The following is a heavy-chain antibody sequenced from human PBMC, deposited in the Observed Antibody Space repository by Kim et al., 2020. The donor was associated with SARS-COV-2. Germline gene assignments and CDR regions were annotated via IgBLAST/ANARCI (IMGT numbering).Heavy chain of an antibody. D-gene: IGHD1-26*01. CDR2: ISGSGTHK. CDR1: GFTFDNYA. CDR3: AKDINDSGSLLPYYFD. J-gene: IGHJ4*01. V-gene: IGHV3-23*01. Sequence: GGSLRLSCAASGFTFDNYAMSWVRQAPGKGLEWVSSISGSGTHKYYADSVKGRFTISRDNAKNTVYLQMNSLRAEDTALYYCAKDINDSGSLLPYYFD.